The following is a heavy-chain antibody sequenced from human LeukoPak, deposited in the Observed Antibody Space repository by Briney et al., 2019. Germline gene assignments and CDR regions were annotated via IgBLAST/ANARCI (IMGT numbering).Heavy chain of an antibody. CDR2: MSNSGSTI. CDR3: ASVLWFGGIFFDY. Sequence: GGSLRLSCAASGFSFSDYYMSWIRQAPGKGLEWVSYMSNSGSTIYYADSVKGRFTISRDNTKNSLYLQMNSLRAEDTAVYYCASVLWFGGIFFDYWGQGTMVTVSS. CDR1: GFSFSDYY. D-gene: IGHD3-10*01. J-gene: IGHJ3*01. V-gene: IGHV3-11*01.